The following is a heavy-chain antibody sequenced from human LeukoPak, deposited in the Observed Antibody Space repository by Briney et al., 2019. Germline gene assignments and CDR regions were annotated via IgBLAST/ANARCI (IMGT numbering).Heavy chain of an antibody. CDR3: ARWLLLSRYFDY. J-gene: IGHJ4*02. CDR2: ISGSGGST. CDR1: GFTFSSYA. D-gene: IGHD3-22*01. Sequence: GGSLRLSCAASGFTFSSYAMSWVRQAPGKGLEWVSAISGSGGSTYYADSVKGRFTISRDNSKNTLYLQMNSLRAEDAAVYYCARWLLLSRYFDYWGQGTLVTVSS. V-gene: IGHV3-23*01.